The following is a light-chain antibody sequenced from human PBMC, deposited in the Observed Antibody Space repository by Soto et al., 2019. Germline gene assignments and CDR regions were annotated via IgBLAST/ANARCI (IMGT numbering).Light chain of an antibody. CDR3: QQSYSTLPIT. Sequence: DIQMTQSPSSLSASVGDRVTITCRASQSISSYLNWYQQKPGKAPKLLIYAASSLQSGVPSRFSGGGSVTDFTLTISSLQPEDFATYYCQQSYSTLPITFGQGTRLEIK. CDR1: QSISSY. CDR2: AAS. V-gene: IGKV1-39*01. J-gene: IGKJ5*01.